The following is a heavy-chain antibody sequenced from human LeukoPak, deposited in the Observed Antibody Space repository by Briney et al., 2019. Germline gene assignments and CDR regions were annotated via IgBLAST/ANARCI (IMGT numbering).Heavy chain of an antibody. CDR2: ISAYNGNT. CDR3: ARWYCGGGSCYSYYYGMDV. CDR1: GYTFTSYG. J-gene: IGHJ6*02. V-gene: IGHV1-18*01. Sequence: GASVQVSCEASGYTFTSYGISWVRQAPGQGLEWMGWISAYNGNTKYVQKLQGRVTMTTDSSTSTAYMELRSLTSDDTAVYYCARWYCGGGSCYSYYYGMDVWGQGTTVTVSS. D-gene: IGHD2-15*01.